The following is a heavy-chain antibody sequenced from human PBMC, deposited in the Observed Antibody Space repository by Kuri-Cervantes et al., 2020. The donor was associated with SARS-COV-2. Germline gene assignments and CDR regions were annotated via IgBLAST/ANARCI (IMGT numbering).Heavy chain of an antibody. V-gene: IGHV3-21*01. Sequence: GESLKISCAASGFSFSTYSMNWVRQAPGKGLEWVASISSSSPYIYYADSLRGRFTISRDNAKNSLYLQMSSLRAEDTAVYYCARDSEGKYDLWSGYQYYYFYVMDVWGQGTAVSVSS. D-gene: IGHD3/OR15-3a*01. CDR3: ARDSEGKYDLWSGYQYYYFYVMDV. CDR2: ISSSSPYI. CDR1: GFSFSTYS. J-gene: IGHJ6*02.